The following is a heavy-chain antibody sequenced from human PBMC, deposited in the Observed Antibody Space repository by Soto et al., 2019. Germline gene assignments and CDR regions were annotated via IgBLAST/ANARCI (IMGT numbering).Heavy chain of an antibody. CDR2: ISNDGDYK. CDR1: EFTFSSHL. D-gene: IGHD1-26*01. J-gene: IGHJ4*02. CDR3: ARDEAFSAPYYLDY. V-gene: IGHV3-30*03. Sequence: VQLVESGGGVVQPGRSLRLSCVASEFTFSSHLMHWVHQAPGKGLEWVAFISNDGDYKNYADSVKGRFTISRDNSKDTVYLEIHSLRPEDTALYHCARDEAFSAPYYLDYWGQGTLVIV.